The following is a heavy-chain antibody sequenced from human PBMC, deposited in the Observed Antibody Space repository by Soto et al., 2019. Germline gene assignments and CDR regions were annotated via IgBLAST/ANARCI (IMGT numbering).Heavy chain of an antibody. V-gene: IGHV1-69*01. CDR2: ILPIFGTA. CDR3: ARGYVFGDCSGGSCYYPLDC. D-gene: IGHD2-15*01. Sequence: QVQLVQSGAEAKKPGSSVKVSCKASGGTFSSYAISWVRQAPGQGLEWMGGILPIFGTANYAQTFQGRVTITADESTSTAYMELSSLISEDTAVYYCARGYVFGDCSGGSCYYPLDCWGQGTLVTVSS. CDR1: GGTFSSYA. J-gene: IGHJ4*02.